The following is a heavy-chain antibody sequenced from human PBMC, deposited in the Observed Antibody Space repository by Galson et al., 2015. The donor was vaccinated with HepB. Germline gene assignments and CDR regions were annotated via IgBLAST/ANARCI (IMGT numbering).Heavy chain of an antibody. J-gene: IGHJ4*02. Sequence: LRLSCAASGFTFNSYSMNWVRQAPGKGLEWVSSISSSSSYIYYADSVKGRFTISRDNAKNSLYLQMNSLRAEDTAVYYCARAGFMITFGGVVDYWGQGTLVTVSS. CDR3: ARAGFMITFGGVVDY. V-gene: IGHV3-21*01. CDR2: ISSSSSYI. D-gene: IGHD3-16*01. CDR1: GFTFNSYS.